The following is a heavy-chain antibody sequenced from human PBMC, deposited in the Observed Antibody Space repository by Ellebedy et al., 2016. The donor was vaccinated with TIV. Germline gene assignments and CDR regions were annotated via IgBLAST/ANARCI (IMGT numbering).Heavy chain of an antibody. J-gene: IGHJ6*02. V-gene: IGHV1-8*01. CDR2: MNPNSGNT. Sequence: ASVKVSCXASGYTFTSYDINWVRQATGQGLEWMGWMNPNSGNTGYAQKFQGRVTMTRNTSISTAYMELSSLRSEDTAVYYCARGWGGGNEVPYGMDVWGQGTTVTVSS. D-gene: IGHD4-23*01. CDR3: ARGWGGGNEVPYGMDV. CDR1: GYTFTSYD.